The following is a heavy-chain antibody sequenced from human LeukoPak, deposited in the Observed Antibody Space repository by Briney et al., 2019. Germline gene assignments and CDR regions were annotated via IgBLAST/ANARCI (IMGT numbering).Heavy chain of an antibody. V-gene: IGHV3-23*01. Sequence: PGGSLRLSCAASGLTFNNYAMSWVRQAPGKGLEWVSTISGGGISTYYTDSVKGRFTISRDNSKNTLYLQMNSLRAEDTAVFYCAKVTPRYGSGWYYFDYWGQGSLVTVSS. J-gene: IGHJ4*02. CDR1: GLTFNNYA. CDR3: AKVTPRYGSGWYYFDY. CDR2: ISGGGIST. D-gene: IGHD6-19*01.